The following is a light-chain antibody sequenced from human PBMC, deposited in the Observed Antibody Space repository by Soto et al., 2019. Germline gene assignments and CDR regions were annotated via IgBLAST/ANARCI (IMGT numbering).Light chain of an antibody. CDR1: QSVSSN. V-gene: IGKV3-15*01. Sequence: EIVMTQFPATLSVSPGERATLSCRASQSVSSNLAWYQQKPGQAPRLLIYAASTRATGVPARFSGSGSGTEFTLTISSLQSEDFAIYYCQLYNNWPPTWTFGQGTKVEIK. CDR3: QLYNNWPPTWT. CDR2: AAS. J-gene: IGKJ1*01.